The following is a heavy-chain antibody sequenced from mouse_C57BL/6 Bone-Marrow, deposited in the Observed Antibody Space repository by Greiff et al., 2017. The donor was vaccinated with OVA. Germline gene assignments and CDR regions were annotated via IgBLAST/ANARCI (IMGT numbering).Heavy chain of an antibody. V-gene: IGHV5-12*01. CDR1: GFTFSDYY. Sequence: EVMLVESGGGLVQPGGSLTLSCAASGFTFSDYYMYWVRQTPEKRLEWVAYISNGGGSTYYPDTVKGRFTISRDNAKNTRYLQMSRLKSEDTAMYYCARQGNGSYVYYYAMDYWGQGTSVTVSS. J-gene: IGHJ4*01. CDR2: ISNGGGST. D-gene: IGHD2-3*01. CDR3: ARQGNGSYVYYYAMDY.